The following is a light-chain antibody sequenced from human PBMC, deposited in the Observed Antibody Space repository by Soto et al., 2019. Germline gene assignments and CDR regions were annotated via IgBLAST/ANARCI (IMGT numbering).Light chain of an antibody. J-gene: IGKJ4*01. Sequence: ILMTQTPLSLSIIPGQTVSIXXKSXQSLLHSDGKTYFYGDVQKAGTAPQXXSYEVSNRFSLVPERFSGRGAGTDFTLTISSLQPDDFATYYCPQNYDTTQTFGRGTKVEIK. CDR3: PQNYDTTQT. V-gene: IGKV2D-29*01. CDR1: QSLLHSDGKTY. CDR2: EVS.